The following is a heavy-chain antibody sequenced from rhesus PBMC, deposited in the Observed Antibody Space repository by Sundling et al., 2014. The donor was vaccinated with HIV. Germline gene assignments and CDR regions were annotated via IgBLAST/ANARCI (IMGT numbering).Heavy chain of an antibody. V-gene: IGHV4-147*01. CDR2: IDANTGST. J-gene: IGHJ6*01. D-gene: IGHD2-15*01. CDR3: AREVVVIITVVSKTYHYGVDS. Sequence: QVQLRESGPGLVKPSETLSLTCAVSGGSISGNYWNWIRQPPGKGLEWIGRIDANTGSTRYSPSLTSRVTISKDTSKNQFSLKLNSVTAADTAMYYCAREVVVIITVVSKTYHYGVDSWGQGVVVTVSS. CDR1: GGSISGNY.